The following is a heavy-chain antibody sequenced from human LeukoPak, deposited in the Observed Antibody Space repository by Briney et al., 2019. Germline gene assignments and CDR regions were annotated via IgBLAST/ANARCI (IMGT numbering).Heavy chain of an antibody. V-gene: IGHV1-69*06. CDR2: IIPIFGTA. CDR1: GGTFSSYA. J-gene: IGHJ4*02. Sequence: GASVKVSCKASGGTFSSYAISWVRQAPGQGLEWMGGIIPIFGTANYAQKFQGRVTITADKSTSTAYMELSSLRSEDTAVYYCARGPDVLRYFDWLLFFDDWGQGTLVTVSS. D-gene: IGHD3-9*01. CDR3: ARGPDVLRYFDWLLFFDD.